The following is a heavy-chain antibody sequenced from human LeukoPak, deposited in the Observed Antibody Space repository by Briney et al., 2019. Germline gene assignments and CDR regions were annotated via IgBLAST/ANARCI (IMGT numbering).Heavy chain of an antibody. J-gene: IGHJ5*02. CDR2: IYYSGST. CDR3: AREWRATWVADNWFDP. Sequence: SETLSLTCTVSGGSISSYYWSWIRQPPGKGLEWIGYIYYSGSTNYNPSLKSRVTISVDTSKNQFSLKLSSVTAADTAVYYCAREWRATWVADNWFDPWGQGTLVTVSS. V-gene: IGHV4-59*01. D-gene: IGHD1-26*01. CDR1: GGSISSYY.